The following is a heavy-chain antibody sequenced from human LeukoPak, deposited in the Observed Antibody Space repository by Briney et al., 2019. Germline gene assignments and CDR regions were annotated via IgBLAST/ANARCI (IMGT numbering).Heavy chain of an antibody. V-gene: IGHV1-69*05. Sequence: SVKVSCKASGGTFSSYAISWVRQAPGQGLEWMGGIIPIFGTANYAQKFQGRVTITTDESTSAAYMELSSLRSEDTAVYYCARGVRLGATYFDYWGQGTLVTVSS. D-gene: IGHD1-26*01. J-gene: IGHJ4*02. CDR2: IIPIFGTA. CDR1: GGTFSSYA. CDR3: ARGVRLGATYFDY.